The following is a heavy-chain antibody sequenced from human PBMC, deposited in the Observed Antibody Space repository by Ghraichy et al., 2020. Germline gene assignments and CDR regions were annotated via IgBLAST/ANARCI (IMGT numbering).Heavy chain of an antibody. D-gene: IGHD3-16*02. J-gene: IGHJ4*02. CDR1: GGSISSYY. V-gene: IGHV4-4*07. CDR2: IYTSGST. CDR3: ARDVTFGGVIVTGFDY. Sequence: SETLSLTCTVSGGSISSYYWSWIRQPAGKGLEWIGRIYTSGSTNYNPSLKSRVTMSVDTSKNQFSLKLSSVTAADTAVYYCARDVTFGGVIVTGFDYWGQGTLVTVSS.